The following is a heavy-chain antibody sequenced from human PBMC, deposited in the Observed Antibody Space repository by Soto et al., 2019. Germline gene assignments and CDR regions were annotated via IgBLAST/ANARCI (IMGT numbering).Heavy chain of an antibody. V-gene: IGHV3-33*01. Sequence: GGSLRLSCAASGFTFSSYGMHWVRQAPGKGLEWVAVIWYDGSNKYYADSVKGRFTISRDNSKNTLYLQMNSLRAEDTAVYYYARDVNTAEIDYWGQGTLVTVSS. D-gene: IGHD5-18*01. J-gene: IGHJ4*02. CDR2: IWYDGSNK. CDR1: GFTFSSYG. CDR3: ARDVNTAEIDY.